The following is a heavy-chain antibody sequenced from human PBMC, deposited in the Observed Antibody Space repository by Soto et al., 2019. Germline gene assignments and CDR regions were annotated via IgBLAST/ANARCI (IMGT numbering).Heavy chain of an antibody. CDR1: GFTFSTYV. D-gene: IGHD3-22*01. CDR2: ISYDGNSE. J-gene: IGHJ1*01. V-gene: IGHV3-30-3*01. Sequence: QVQLVESGGGVVQPGRSLRLSCAASGFTFSTYVMHWVRQAPGKGLEWVAGISYDGNSEHYADSVKGRFTISRDNSKNTLYVQVDTLRTEDTAVYYCATEDHSSGHAGTFQNWGKGTLVTVSS. CDR3: ATEDHSSGHAGTFQN.